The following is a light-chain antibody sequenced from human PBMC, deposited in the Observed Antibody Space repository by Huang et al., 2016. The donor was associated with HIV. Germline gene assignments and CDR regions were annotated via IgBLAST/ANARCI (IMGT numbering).Light chain of an antibody. Sequence: IQLTQSPSSLSASVGDRVTITCRASQGISSYLAWYQQKPGKAPKSLTYAASTVQSGVPSRFSGSGSGTDFTLTISSQQPEDFATYYCQQLNSYPRTFGQGTKVEIK. CDR1: QGISSY. V-gene: IGKV1-9*01. J-gene: IGKJ1*01. CDR2: AAS. CDR3: QQLNSYPRT.